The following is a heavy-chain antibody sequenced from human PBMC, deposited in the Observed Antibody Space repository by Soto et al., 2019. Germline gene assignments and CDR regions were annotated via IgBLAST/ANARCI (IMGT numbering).Heavy chain of an antibody. J-gene: IGHJ4*02. CDR2: ISGIGGST. CDR3: ARGSSGYISSWYYFDY. D-gene: IGHD6-13*01. V-gene: IGHV3-23*01. Sequence: EVQLLESGGGLVQPGGSLGLSCAASGFTFTDYALSWVRQAPGKGLEWVATISGIGGSTYLADSVKGRLSISRDNSKNTVSLLMNRLRAEDTAVYFCARGSSGYISSWYYFDYWGRGTLVTVSS. CDR1: GFTFTDYA.